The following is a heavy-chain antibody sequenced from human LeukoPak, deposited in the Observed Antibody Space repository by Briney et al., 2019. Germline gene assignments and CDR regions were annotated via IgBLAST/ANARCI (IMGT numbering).Heavy chain of an antibody. CDR2: IHAGNGKT. D-gene: IGHD2-21*02. CDR3: AASEDCGGDCPYYYGMDV. J-gene: IGHJ6*04. CDR1: GFTFTNYA. V-gene: IGHV1-3*01. Sequence: GASVKVSCKASGFTFTNYAIQWVRQAPGQRLEWMGWIHAGNGKTKYSQKFQGRVTITADESTSTAYMELSSLRSEDTAVYYCAASEDCGGDCPYYYGMDVWGKGTTVTVSS.